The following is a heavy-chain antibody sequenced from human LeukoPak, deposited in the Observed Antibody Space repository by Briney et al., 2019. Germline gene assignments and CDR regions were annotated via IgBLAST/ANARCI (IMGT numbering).Heavy chain of an antibody. CDR1: GFTFSSSR. Sequence: GGSLRLSCAVSGFTFSSSRLTWVRQAPGKGLEWISSISATGTYIFYADSVKGRFAISRDNANNSVFLRMDSLRAEDTALYYCAMTRFTMLRERDDSFGMWGQGTMVTVSS. CDR3: AMTRFTMLRERDDSFGM. D-gene: IGHD3-10*01. V-gene: IGHV3-21*01. J-gene: IGHJ3*02. CDR2: ISATGTYI.